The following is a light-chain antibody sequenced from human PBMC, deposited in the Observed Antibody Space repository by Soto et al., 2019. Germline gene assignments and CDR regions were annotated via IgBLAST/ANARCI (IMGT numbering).Light chain of an antibody. Sequence: DIVMTQSPDSLAVSLGERATIHCKSSQSVLYSSNNKNYLAWYQQKPGQPPKELIYWASARESGVPDRFSGSGSGTDFTLTISSLQAEDVAVYYCQQHYTTPLTFGGGTKVEIK. J-gene: IGKJ4*01. V-gene: IGKV4-1*01. CDR1: QSVLYSSNNKNY. CDR2: WAS. CDR3: QQHYTTPLT.